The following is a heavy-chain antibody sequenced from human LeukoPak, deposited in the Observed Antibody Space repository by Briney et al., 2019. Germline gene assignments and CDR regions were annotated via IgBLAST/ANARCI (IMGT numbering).Heavy chain of an antibody. D-gene: IGHD2-2*01. CDR3: ARDDGYCSSTSCQNWFDP. CDR1: GDTVSSYSAA. J-gene: IGHJ5*02. CDR2: TYYRSKWYN. V-gene: IGHV6-1*01. Sequence: SQTLSLICAISGDTVSSYSAAWNWIRQSPSRGLEWLGRTYYRSKWYNDYAEAVKSRISIHPDTSKNQFSLQLNSVTPEDTAVYYCARDDGYCSSTSCQNWFDPWGQGTLVTVSS.